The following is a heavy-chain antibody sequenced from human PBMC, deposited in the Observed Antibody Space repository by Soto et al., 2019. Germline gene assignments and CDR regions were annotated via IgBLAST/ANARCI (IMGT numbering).Heavy chain of an antibody. CDR1: GFTFSSYG. V-gene: IGHV3-30*18. J-gene: IGHJ4*02. D-gene: IGHD6-13*01. CDR2: ISYDGSNK. Sequence: GGSLRLSCAASGFTFSSYGMHWVRQAPGKGLEWVAVISYDGSNKYYAESVKGRFTISRDNSKNTLYLQMKSLRADDTAVYYYAKDLPISAAVLIDYWGQGTLVTVSS. CDR3: AKDLPISAAVLIDY.